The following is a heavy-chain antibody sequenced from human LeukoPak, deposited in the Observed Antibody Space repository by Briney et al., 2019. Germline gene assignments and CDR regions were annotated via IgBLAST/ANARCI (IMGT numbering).Heavy chain of an antibody. J-gene: IGHJ4*02. CDR3: ARDPTAIGYCSSTSCYRGDY. CDR2: ISSSSSYI. CDR1: GFTFSSYS. V-gene: IGHV3-21*01. Sequence: KSGGSLRLSCAASGFTFSSYSMNWVRQTPGKGLEWVSSISSSSSYIYYADSVKGRFTISRDNAKNSLYLQMNSLRAEDTAVYCCARDPTAIGYCSSTSCYRGDYWGQGTLVTVSS. D-gene: IGHD2-2*02.